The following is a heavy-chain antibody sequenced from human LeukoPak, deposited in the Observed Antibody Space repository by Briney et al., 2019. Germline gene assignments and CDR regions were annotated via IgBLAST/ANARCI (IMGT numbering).Heavy chain of an antibody. Sequence: SQTLSLTCAVSGGSISSGGYSWSWIRQPPGKGLEWIGYIYYSGSTYYNPSLKSRVTISVDTSKNQFSLKLSSVTAADTAVYYCARVGYYDSSGARQDAFDIWGQGTMVTVSS. D-gene: IGHD3-22*01. CDR3: ARVGYYDSSGARQDAFDI. CDR2: IYYSGST. CDR1: GGSISSGGYS. J-gene: IGHJ3*02. V-gene: IGHV4-30-4*07.